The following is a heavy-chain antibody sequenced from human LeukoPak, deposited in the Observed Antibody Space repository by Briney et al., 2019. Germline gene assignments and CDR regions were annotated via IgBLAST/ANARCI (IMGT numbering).Heavy chain of an antibody. CDR3: ARGAAHSDC. J-gene: IGHJ4*02. CDR1: GGSISSYY. D-gene: IGHD2-15*01. CDR2: IYYIGST. V-gene: IGHV4-59*01. Sequence: KTSETLSLTCTVSGGSISSYYWSWIRQPPGKGLEWIGYIYYIGSTNYSPSLKSRVTISVDTSKNQFSLKLSSVTAADTAVYYCARGAAHSDCWGQGTLVTVSS.